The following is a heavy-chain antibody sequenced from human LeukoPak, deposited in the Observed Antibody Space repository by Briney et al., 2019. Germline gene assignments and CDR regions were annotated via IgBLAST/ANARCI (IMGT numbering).Heavy chain of an antibody. D-gene: IGHD3-16*01. J-gene: IGHJ4*02. Sequence: PGVSLRLSCAASGFTVRSYYMSWVRQALGKGLDWVSVIYSGGSAYYAASVKGRFTISRDNSKNTLYLQINSLRAEDTAVYYCARDLGRGYSNYWGQGTLVTVSS. CDR3: ARDLGRGYSNY. CDR2: IYSGGSA. V-gene: IGHV3-66*01. CDR1: GFTVRSYY.